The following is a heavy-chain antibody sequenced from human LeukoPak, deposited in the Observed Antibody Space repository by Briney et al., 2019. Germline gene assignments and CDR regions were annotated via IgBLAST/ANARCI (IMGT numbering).Heavy chain of an antibody. Sequence: GGSLRLSCATSGFTFSSSAMSWVRQPPGKGLAWVSTISGSGGGTYYADSVKGRFTISRDNSKNTLYLQMNGLRAEDTAVFYCGKLFYSSGMYHFDYWGQGTLVTVSS. V-gene: IGHV3-23*01. CDR3: GKLFYSSGMYHFDY. CDR2: ISGSGGGT. D-gene: IGHD3-10*01. J-gene: IGHJ4*02. CDR1: GFTFSSSA.